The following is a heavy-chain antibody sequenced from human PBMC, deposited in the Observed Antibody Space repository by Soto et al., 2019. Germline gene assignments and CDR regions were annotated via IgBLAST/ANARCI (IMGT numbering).Heavy chain of an antibody. J-gene: IGHJ4*02. V-gene: IGHV3-23*01. Sequence: EVQLLESGGGLVQPGGSLRLSCAATGFSFSSYAMTWVRQAPGKGLEWVSAISGSGADTYYADSVKGRFTISRDNSKNTVYVQMNSLGADDTATYYCAKADASGYNSLRFDYWGQGTLVTVSS. CDR2: ISGSGADT. D-gene: IGHD3-22*01. CDR1: GFSFSSYA. CDR3: AKADASGYNSLRFDY.